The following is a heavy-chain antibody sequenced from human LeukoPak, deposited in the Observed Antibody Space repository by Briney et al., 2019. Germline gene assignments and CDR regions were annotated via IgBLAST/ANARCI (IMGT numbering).Heavy chain of an antibody. CDR2: TRNKANSYTT. J-gene: IGHJ4*02. Sequence: GGSLRLSCAASGFTFSDHYMDWVRQAPGKGLEWVGRTRNKANSYTTEYAASVKGRFTISRDDSKNSLYLQMNSLKTEDTAVYYCARDRNTDFWSGYYTNYFDYWGQGTLVTVSS. D-gene: IGHD3-3*01. V-gene: IGHV3-72*01. CDR1: GFTFSDHY. CDR3: ARDRNTDFWSGYYTNYFDY.